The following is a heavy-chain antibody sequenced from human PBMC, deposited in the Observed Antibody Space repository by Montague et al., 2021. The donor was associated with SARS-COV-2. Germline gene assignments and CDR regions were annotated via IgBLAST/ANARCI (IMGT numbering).Heavy chain of an antibody. CDR1: GGSISSYY. V-gene: IGHV4-59*01. J-gene: IGHJ4*02. D-gene: IGHD6-13*01. Sequence: SETLSLTCTVSGGSISSYYWSWIRQPPGKGLEWIGYIYYSGSTNYNPSLKSRVTISVDTSKNLFSLKLSSVTAADTAVYYCARVVAAAGTPVFDYWGQGTLVTVSS. CDR3: ARVVAAAGTPVFDY. CDR2: IYYSGST.